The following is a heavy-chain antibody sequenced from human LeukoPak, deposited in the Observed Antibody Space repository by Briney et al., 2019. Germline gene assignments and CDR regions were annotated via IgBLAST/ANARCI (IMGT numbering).Heavy chain of an antibody. V-gene: IGHV1-69*13. CDR1: GGTFSSYA. CDR2: IIPIFGTA. J-gene: IGHJ4*02. Sequence: ASVKVSCKASGGTFSSYAISWVRQAPGQGLEWMGGIIPIFGTANYAQKFQGRVTITADESTSTVYMELSSLRSEDTAVYYCARGLEEAARTPFRYWGQGTLVTVSS. CDR3: ARGLEEAARTPFRY. D-gene: IGHD6-6*01.